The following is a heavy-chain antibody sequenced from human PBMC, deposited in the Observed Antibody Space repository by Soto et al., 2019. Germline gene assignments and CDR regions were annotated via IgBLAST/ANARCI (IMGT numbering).Heavy chain of an antibody. Sequence: ASVKVSCKASGYTFTGYYMHRVRQAPGQGLEWMGWINPNSGGTNYAQKFQGRVTMTRDTSISTAYMELSRLRSDDTAVYYCAKSAPEYYDFWSGYYTGYYYYGMDVWGQGTTVTVSS. CDR3: AKSAPEYYDFWSGYYTGYYYYGMDV. D-gene: IGHD3-3*01. CDR1: GYTFTGYY. V-gene: IGHV1-2*02. J-gene: IGHJ6*02. CDR2: INPNSGGT.